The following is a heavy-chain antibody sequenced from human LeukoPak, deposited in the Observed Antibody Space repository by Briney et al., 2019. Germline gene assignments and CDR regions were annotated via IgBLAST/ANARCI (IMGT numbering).Heavy chain of an antibody. CDR3: ASGLGFCSGSGCTNLVKDYYYGMNV. Sequence: GGSLRLSCAASGFTFSSYGMHWVRQAPGKGLEWVAFIRYDGSNKYYADSVKGRFTISRDNSKNTLYPQMNSLRAEDTAVYYCASGLGFCSGSGCTNLVKDYYYGMNVWGQGTTVTVSS. CDR2: IRYDGSNK. CDR1: GFTFSSYG. V-gene: IGHV3-30*02. D-gene: IGHD2-15*01. J-gene: IGHJ6*02.